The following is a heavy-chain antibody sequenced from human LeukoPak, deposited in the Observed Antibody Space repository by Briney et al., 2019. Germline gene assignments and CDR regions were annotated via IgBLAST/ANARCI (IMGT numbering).Heavy chain of an antibody. CDR1: GFTFSSYA. J-gene: IGHJ4*02. Sequence: GGSLRLSCAASGFTFSSYAMSWVRQAPGKELEWVSAISGSGGSTYYADSVKGRFTISRDNSKNTLYLQMNSLRAEDTAVYYCASRRGSLYGDQYWGQGTLVTVSS. V-gene: IGHV3-23*01. CDR3: ASRRGSLYGDQY. CDR2: ISGSGGST. D-gene: IGHD4-17*01.